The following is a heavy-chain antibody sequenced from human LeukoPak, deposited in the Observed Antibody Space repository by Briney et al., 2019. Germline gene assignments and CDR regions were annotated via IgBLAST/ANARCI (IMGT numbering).Heavy chain of an antibody. D-gene: IGHD5-24*01. Sequence: GGSLRLSCAASGNYWMHWVRQVPGKGLVWVSHIDSDGSSTSYADSVKGRFTISRDNAKNTLYLQMNSLRAEDTAVYYCVRDHPYNRRTDYWGQGTLVTVSS. J-gene: IGHJ4*02. CDR1: GNYW. V-gene: IGHV3-74*01. CDR3: VRDHPYNRRTDY. CDR2: IDSDGSST.